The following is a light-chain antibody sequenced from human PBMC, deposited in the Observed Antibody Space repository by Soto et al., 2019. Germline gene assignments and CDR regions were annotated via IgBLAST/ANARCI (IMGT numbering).Light chain of an antibody. J-gene: IGLJ2*01. CDR2: EVS. CDR1: SSDVGGYNS. V-gene: IGLV2-8*01. CDR3: SSYAGINNLV. Sequence: QSALTQPPSASGSLGQSVTISCTGTSSDVGGYNSVSWYQQHPGKAPKLMIYEVSKRPSGVPDRFSGSKSGNTASLTVSGLQAEDEADYYCSSYAGINNLVFGGGTKLTVL.